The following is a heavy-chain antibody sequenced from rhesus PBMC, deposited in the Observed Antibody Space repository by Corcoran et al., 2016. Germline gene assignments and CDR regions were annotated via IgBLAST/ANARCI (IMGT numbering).Heavy chain of an antibody. CDR3: ARVLYYYSGSYYPYYFDS. CDR1: GFSISTSGTG. D-gene: IGHD3-16*01. V-gene: IGHV2-95*01. CDR2: IYWNDNK. Sequence: QVTLKESGPALVKPTQTLTLTCTFSGFSISTSGTGVGWIRQPQGKALEWLASIYWNDNKYYSTSLKSRLTIPKDTSKNQVVLTMTNMDPVDTATYYCARVLYYYSGSYYPYYFDSWGQGVLVTVSS. J-gene: IGHJ4*01.